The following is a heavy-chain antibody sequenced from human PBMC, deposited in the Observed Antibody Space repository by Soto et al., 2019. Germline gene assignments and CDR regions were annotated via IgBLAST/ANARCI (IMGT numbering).Heavy chain of an antibody. D-gene: IGHD2-2*01. V-gene: IGHV1-3*01. J-gene: IGHJ3*02. Sequence: QVQLVQSGAEVKKPGASVKVSCKASGYTFTSYAMHWVRQAPGQRLEWMGWINAGNGNTKYSQKFKGRVTITRDTSASTAYMELSSRRFEDTAVYFCATAIADDAFDIWGRGTMVTVSS. CDR1: GYTFTSYA. CDR2: INAGNGNT. CDR3: ATAIADDAFDI.